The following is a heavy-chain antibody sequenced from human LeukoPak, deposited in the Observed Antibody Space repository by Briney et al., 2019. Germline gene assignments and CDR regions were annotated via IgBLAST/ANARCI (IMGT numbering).Heavy chain of an antibody. J-gene: IGHJ4*02. Sequence: SETLSLTCAVSGGSFSDYYWNWIRQSPGKGLEWIGRILHSGSTDYNPSLKSRVTISIDTSSNQFSLNLNSVTAADTAVYYCARDVHYFDYWGQGILVTVSS. V-gene: IGHV4-34*12. CDR3: ARDVHYFDY. CDR2: ILHSGST. CDR1: GGSFSDYY. D-gene: IGHD6-6*01.